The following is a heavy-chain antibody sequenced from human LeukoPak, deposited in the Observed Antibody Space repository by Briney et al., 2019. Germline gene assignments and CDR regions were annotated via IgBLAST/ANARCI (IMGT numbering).Heavy chain of an antibody. Sequence: WASVKVSCKASGGTFSSYAISWVRQAPGQGLEWMGGFIPIFGTANYAQKFQGRVTITADESTSTAYMELSSLRSEDTAVYYCATAPTVTTVDYWGQGTLVTVSS. CDR3: ATAPTVTTVDY. J-gene: IGHJ4*02. D-gene: IGHD4-17*01. CDR2: FIPIFGTA. CDR1: GGTFSSYA. V-gene: IGHV1-69*13.